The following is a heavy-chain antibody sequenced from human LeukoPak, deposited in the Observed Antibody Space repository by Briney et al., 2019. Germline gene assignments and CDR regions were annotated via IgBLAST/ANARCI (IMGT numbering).Heavy chain of an antibody. Sequence: SETLSLTCTVSGGSISSYYWSWNRQPPGKGLEWIGYIYYSGSTNYNPSLKSRVTISVDTSKNQFSLKLSSVTAADTAVYYCARATVATDHDYWGQGTLVTVSS. J-gene: IGHJ4*02. D-gene: IGHD4-23*01. CDR1: GGSISSYY. CDR2: IYYSGST. V-gene: IGHV4-59*01. CDR3: ARATVATDHDY.